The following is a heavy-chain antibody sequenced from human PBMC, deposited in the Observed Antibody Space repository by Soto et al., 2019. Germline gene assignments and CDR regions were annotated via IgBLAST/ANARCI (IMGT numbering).Heavy chain of an antibody. V-gene: IGHV1-18*01. CDR3: AGDSIAVAGTDKDY. D-gene: IGHD6-19*01. Sequence: ASVKVSCKASGYTFTSYGISWVRQAPGQGLEWMGWISAYNGNTNYAQKLQGRVTMTTDTSTSTAYMGLRSLRSDDTAVYYCAGDSIAVAGTDKDYWGQGTLVTVSS. J-gene: IGHJ4*02. CDR2: ISAYNGNT. CDR1: GYTFTSYG.